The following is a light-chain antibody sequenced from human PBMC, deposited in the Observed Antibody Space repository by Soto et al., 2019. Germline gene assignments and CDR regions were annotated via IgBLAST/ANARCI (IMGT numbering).Light chain of an antibody. V-gene: IGLV2-23*01. CDR2: EGS. Sequence: LTQPASVSGSPGRSITISCTRTSSDVGSYNLVSWYQQHPGKAPKLMIYEGSKRPSGVSNRFSGSKSGNTASLTISGLQAEDEADYYCCSYAGSSTYVFGTGTKVTVL. J-gene: IGLJ1*01. CDR1: SSDVGSYNL. CDR3: CSYAGSSTYV.